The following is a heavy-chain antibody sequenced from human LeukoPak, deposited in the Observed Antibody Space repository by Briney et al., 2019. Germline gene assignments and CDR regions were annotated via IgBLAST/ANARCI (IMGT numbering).Heavy chain of an antibody. J-gene: IGHJ3*02. CDR1: GASISFYY. D-gene: IGHD6-13*01. CDR3: ALDSSGWSDDSFDI. Sequence: PSETLSLTCTVSGASISFYYWSWIRQPPGKGLEWIGYIYYSGSTNYNPSLKSRVTMSIDTSKNQFSLNLNSVTAADTAVYYCALDSSGWSDDSFDIWGQGTMVTVSS. V-gene: IGHV4-59*01. CDR2: IYYSGST.